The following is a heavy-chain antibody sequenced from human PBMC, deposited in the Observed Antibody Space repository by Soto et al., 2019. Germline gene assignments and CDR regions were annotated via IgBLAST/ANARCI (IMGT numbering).Heavy chain of an antibody. CDR2: IYYSGST. CDR1: GGSISSSSYY. Sequence: PSETLSLTCTVSGGSISSSSYYWGWIRQPPGKGLEWIGSIYYSGSTYYNPSLKSRVTISVDTSKNQFSLKLSSVTAADTAVYYCARPYCSSTSCYAWGGNWFDPWAREPWSPSPQ. D-gene: IGHD2-2*01. CDR3: ARPYCSSTSCYAWGGNWFDP. J-gene: IGHJ5*02. V-gene: IGHV4-39*01.